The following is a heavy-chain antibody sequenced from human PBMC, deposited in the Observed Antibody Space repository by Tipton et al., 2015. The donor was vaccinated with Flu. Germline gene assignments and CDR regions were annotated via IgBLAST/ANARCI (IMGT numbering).Heavy chain of an antibody. J-gene: IGHJ5*02. Sequence: TLSLTCTVSGASISSYYWSWIRQPPGKGLEWIGYIYYSGITNYNPSLKSRVTISVDTSKNQFSLRLSSVTAADTAVYYCARVGGDYRDTSGFIPWFDPWGQGTLVTVSS. CDR2: IYYSGIT. CDR3: ARVGGDYRDTSGFIPWFDP. D-gene: IGHD3-22*01. CDR1: GASISSYY. V-gene: IGHV4-59*01.